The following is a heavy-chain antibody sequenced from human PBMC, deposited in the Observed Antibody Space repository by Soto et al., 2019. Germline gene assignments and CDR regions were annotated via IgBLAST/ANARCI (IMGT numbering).Heavy chain of an antibody. CDR2: TYYRSKWNN. J-gene: IGHJ4*02. D-gene: IGHD2-15*01. Sequence: SQTLSLTCAISGDSVSSNSAAWNWIRLSPSRGLEWLGRTYYRSKWNNDYAVSVRSRITINPDTSKNQFSLKLSSVTAADTAVYYCARARGGYIDYWGQGTLVTVSS. CDR1: GDSVSSNSAA. CDR3: ARARGGYIDY. V-gene: IGHV6-1*01.